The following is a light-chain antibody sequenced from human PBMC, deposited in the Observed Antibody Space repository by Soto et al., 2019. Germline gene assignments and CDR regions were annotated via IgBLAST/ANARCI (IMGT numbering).Light chain of an antibody. J-gene: IGKJ2*01. CDR1: HYISNY. CDR2: GAS. CDR3: QQVYSFPHT. V-gene: IGKV1-39*01. Sequence: DIQMTQSPSSLSASVGDGDTITCRASHYISNYLNWYQQKPGKVPEVLIYGASTLQGGVPSRFNGSGYGTEFTLTISSLQPEDSASYYCQQVYSFPHTFGQGTKVEV.